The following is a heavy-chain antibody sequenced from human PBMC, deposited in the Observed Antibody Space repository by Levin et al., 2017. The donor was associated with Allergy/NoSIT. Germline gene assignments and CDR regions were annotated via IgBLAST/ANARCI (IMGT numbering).Heavy chain of an antibody. D-gene: IGHD3-10*01. J-gene: IGHJ6*03. CDR3: ARDRYGSGKWGMVNYYYYMDV. V-gene: IGHV4-59*01. CDR2: IYYSGST. CDR1: GGSISSYY. Sequence: PSETLSLTCTVSGGSISSYYWSWIRQPPGKGLEWIGYIYYSGSTNYNPSLKSRVTISVDTSKNQFSLKLSSVTAADTAVYYCARDRYGSGKWGMVNYYYYMDVWGKGTTVTVSS.